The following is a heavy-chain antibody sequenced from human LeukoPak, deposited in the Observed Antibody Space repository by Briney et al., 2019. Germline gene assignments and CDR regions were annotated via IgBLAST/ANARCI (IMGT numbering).Heavy chain of an antibody. D-gene: IGHD3-10*01. CDR1: GGSISSGSHY. Sequence: KASQTLSLTCTVSGGSISSGSHYWSWIRQPAGKGLEWIGRIYTSGSTNYNPSLKSRVTISVDTSKNQFSLKLSSATAADTAVYYCARVSGEWFGELLQNWFDPWGQGTLVTVSS. J-gene: IGHJ5*02. CDR2: IYTSGST. V-gene: IGHV4-61*02. CDR3: ARVSGEWFGELLQNWFDP.